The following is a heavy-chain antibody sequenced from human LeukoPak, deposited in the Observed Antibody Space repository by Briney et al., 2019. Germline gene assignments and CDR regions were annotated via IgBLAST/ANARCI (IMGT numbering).Heavy chain of an antibody. CDR3: ARDRAGYYGSGSYYNVYYYYYYGMDV. Sequence: ASVKVSCKASGYTFTGYYMHWVRQAPGQGLEWMGWINPNSGGTNYAQKFQGRVTMTRDTSIGTAYMELSRLRSDDTAVYYCARDRAGYYGSGSYYNVYYYYYYGMDVWGQGTTVTVSS. CDR2: INPNSGGT. V-gene: IGHV1-2*02. CDR1: GYTFTGYY. D-gene: IGHD3-10*01. J-gene: IGHJ6*02.